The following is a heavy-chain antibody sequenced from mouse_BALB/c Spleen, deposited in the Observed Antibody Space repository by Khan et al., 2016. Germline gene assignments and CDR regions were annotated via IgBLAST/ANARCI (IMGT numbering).Heavy chain of an antibody. D-gene: IGHD1-1*01. J-gene: IGHJ2*01. V-gene: IGHV3-2*02. CDR1: GYSITSDYA. CDR3: ARFYYGSSYFDY. CDR2: ISYSGST. Sequence: QLKESGPGLVKPSQSLSLTCTVTGYSITSDYAWNWIRQFPGNKLEWMGYISYSGSTSYNPSLKSRISITRDTSKNQFFLQLNSVTTEDTATYYCARFYYGSSYFDYWGQGTTLTVSS.